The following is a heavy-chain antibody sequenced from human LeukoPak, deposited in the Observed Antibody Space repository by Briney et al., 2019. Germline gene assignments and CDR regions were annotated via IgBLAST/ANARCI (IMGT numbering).Heavy chain of an antibody. CDR2: INPNSGGT. CDR3: ARGEMAGGSDYDFWSGEDY. CDR1: GFTFSGYY. D-gene: IGHD3-3*01. V-gene: IGHV1-2*02. J-gene: IGHJ4*02. Sequence: GASVKVSCKASGFTFSGYYMHWVRQAPGQGFEWMGWINPNSGGTNFAQKFQGRVTMTRDTSISTAYMELSRLRSDDTAVYYCARGEMAGGSDYDFWSGEDYWGQGTLVTVSS.